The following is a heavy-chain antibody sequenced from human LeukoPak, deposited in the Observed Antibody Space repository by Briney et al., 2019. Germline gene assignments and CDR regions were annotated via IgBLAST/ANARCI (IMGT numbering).Heavy chain of an antibody. CDR2: ISAYNGNT. V-gene: IGHV1-18*01. CDR1: GYTFTNYG. Sequence: ASVKVSCKASGYTFTNYGISWVRQAPGQGLEWMGWISAYNGNTNYAQKLQGRVTMTTDTSTSTAYMELRSLRSDDTAVYYCARDPQITIFGVVENWFDPWGQGTLVTVSS. CDR3: ARDPQITIFGVVENWFDP. D-gene: IGHD3-3*01. J-gene: IGHJ5*02.